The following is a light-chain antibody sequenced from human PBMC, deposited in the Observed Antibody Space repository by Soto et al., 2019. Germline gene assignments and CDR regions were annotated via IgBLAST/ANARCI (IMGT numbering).Light chain of an antibody. CDR2: TAS. J-gene: IGKJ3*01. CDR1: QDINTW. CDR3: QHANSFPLT. Sequence: DIQMTQSPSSVSASVGDRVTITCRASQDINTWLAWYQQKPGKAPRLLIYTASSLQSGVPSRFSGSRSVTDFTLTISSLQPEDFATYYCQHANSFPLTFGPGTKVDIK. V-gene: IGKV1-12*01.